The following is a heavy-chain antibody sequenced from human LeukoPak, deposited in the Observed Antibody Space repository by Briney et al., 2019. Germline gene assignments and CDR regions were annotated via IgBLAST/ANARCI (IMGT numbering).Heavy chain of an antibody. CDR1: GYTFKNYD. D-gene: IGHD6-19*01. J-gene: IGHJ5*02. V-gene: IGHV1-8*01. CDR2: MNPNSGNT. Sequence: ASVKVSCKASGYTFKNYDINWVRQAAGQGLEWMGWMNPNSGNTGLAEKFRGRVTMTRDTAITTAYMELSSLTSEDTAVYYCARRLDVLEFDPWGLGTLVTVSS. CDR3: ARRLDVLEFDP.